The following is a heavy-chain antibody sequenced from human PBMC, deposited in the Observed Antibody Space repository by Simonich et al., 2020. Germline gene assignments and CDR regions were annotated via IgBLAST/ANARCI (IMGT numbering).Heavy chain of an antibody. CDR2: MSSSSSYI. V-gene: IGHV3-21*01. J-gene: IGHJ4*02. CDR1: GFTFSSYS. CDR3: ARANERDY. Sequence: EVQLVESGGGLVKPGGSLRLSCAASGFTFSSYSMNWVRQATGKGLEWVSSMSSSSSYIYYADSVKGRFTISRDNAKNSLYLQMNSLRAEDTAVYYCARANERDYWGQGTLVTVSS. D-gene: IGHD1-1*01.